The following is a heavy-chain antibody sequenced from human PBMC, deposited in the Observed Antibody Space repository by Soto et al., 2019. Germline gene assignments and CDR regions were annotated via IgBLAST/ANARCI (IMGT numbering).Heavy chain of an antibody. D-gene: IGHD5-12*01. CDR1: GGSISSGGYS. J-gene: IGHJ4*02. Sequence: QLQLQESGSGLVKPSQTLSLTCAVSGGSISSGGYSWSWIRQPPGKGLEWIGYIHHSGNTYYNPSLRSRVTISVDRSKNQFSLKLSSVTAADTAVYYCAREASLGDFDYWGQGILVTVSS. V-gene: IGHV4-30-2*01. CDR2: IHHSGNT. CDR3: AREASLGDFDY.